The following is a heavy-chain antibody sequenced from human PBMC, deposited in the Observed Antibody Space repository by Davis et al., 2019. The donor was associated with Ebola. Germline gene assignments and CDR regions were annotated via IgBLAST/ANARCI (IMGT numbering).Heavy chain of an antibody. D-gene: IGHD3-10*01. CDR1: GYTFTSYY. Sequence: SVKVSCKASGYTFTSYYMHWVRQAPGQGLEWMGGIIPIFGTANYAQKFQGRVTITADESTSTAYMELSSLRSEDTAVYYCARDQSGRGDFDYWGQGTLVTVSS. CDR3: ARDQSGRGDFDY. V-gene: IGHV1-69*13. J-gene: IGHJ4*02. CDR2: IIPIFGTA.